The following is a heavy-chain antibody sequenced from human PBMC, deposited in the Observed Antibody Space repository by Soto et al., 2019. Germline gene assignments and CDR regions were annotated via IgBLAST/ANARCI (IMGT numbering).Heavy chain of an antibody. CDR3: ARRNWNYYWFEP. Sequence: SETLSLTCTVSGGSISSYYWSWIRQPPGKGLEWIGYIYYSGSTNYNPSLKSRVTISVDTSKNQFSLKLSSVTAADTAVSYCARRNWNYYWFEPWGQGTLVTVSS. CDR1: GGSISSYY. J-gene: IGHJ5*02. D-gene: IGHD1-7*01. V-gene: IGHV4-59*08. CDR2: IYYSGST.